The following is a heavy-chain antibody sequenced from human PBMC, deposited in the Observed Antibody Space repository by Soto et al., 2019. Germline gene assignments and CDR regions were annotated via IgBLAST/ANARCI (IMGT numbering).Heavy chain of an antibody. CDR2: ISYDGSNK. Sequence: QVQLVESGGGVVQPGRSLRLSCAASGFTFSNYGMHWVRQAPGKGLEWVAGISYDGSNKYYADSVKGRFTISRDNSKNTLYLQMNSLRAEDTAVYYCAKDRGYGDLRLGYGMDVWGQGTTVTVSS. D-gene: IGHD4-17*01. CDR1: GFTFSNYG. J-gene: IGHJ6*02. CDR3: AKDRGYGDLRLGYGMDV. V-gene: IGHV3-30*18.